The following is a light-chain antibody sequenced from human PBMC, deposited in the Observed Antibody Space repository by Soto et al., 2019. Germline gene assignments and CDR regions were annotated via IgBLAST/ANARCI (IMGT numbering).Light chain of an antibody. Sequence: QSVLTQPASVSGSPGQSITISCTGTSGDVGGYNYVSWYQQHPGKAPKLMIYEVSNRPSGVSNRFSGSKSGNTASLTISGLQAEDEPDYYCSSYTSSSTLVVFGGGTKLTVL. CDR1: SGDVGGYNY. J-gene: IGLJ2*01. CDR3: SSYTSSSTLVV. V-gene: IGLV2-14*01. CDR2: EVS.